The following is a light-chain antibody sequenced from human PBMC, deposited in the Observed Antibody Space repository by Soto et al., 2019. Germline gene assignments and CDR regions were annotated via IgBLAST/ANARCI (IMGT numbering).Light chain of an antibody. CDR1: RSVSSN. CDR2: GAS. CDR3: QQYNNWPYT. J-gene: IGKJ2*01. V-gene: IGKV3-15*01. Sequence: EIVMTQSPATLSVSPGERATLSCRASRSVSSNLAWYQQKPGQAPRLLIYGASTRATGIPARFSGSGSGTEFTLTISSLQSEDFAFYYCQQYNNWPYTFGQGTKVDIK.